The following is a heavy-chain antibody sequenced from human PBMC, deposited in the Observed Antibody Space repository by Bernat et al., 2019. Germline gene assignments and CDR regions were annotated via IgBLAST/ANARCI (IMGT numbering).Heavy chain of an antibody. CDR3: AKDYWNYLDY. CDR1: GFSFSDAW. V-gene: IGHV3-15*07. D-gene: IGHD1-1*01. CDR2: IKKKDDGGTT. J-gene: IGHJ4*02. Sequence: EVQLVESGGGLVQPGGSLKLSCVASGFSFSDAWMNWVRQTPEKGLEWVGRIKKKDDGGTTDYAAPVKGRFTISRDDSKNTVYLQMNSLKAEDTAVYYCAKDYWNYLDYWGQGTLVTVSS.